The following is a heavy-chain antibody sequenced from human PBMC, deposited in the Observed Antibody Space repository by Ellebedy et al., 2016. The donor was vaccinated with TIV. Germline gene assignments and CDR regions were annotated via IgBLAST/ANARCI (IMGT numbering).Heavy chain of an antibody. Sequence: ASVKVSXXASGYTFTGYYMHWVRQAPGQGLEWMGWINPNSGGTNYAQKFQGRVTMTRDTSISTAYMELSRLRSEDTAVYYCARGRGLARRLGDGHWGQGTLVTVSS. CDR3: ARGRGLARRLGDGH. J-gene: IGHJ4*02. D-gene: IGHD3-16*01. CDR1: GYTFTGYY. CDR2: INPNSGGT. V-gene: IGHV1-2*02.